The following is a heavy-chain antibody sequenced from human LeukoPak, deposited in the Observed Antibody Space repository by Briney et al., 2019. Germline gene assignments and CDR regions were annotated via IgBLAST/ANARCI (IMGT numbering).Heavy chain of an antibody. CDR2: IYPGDSDT. CDR3: ARQYYPLPYYYDSSGHSAFDI. D-gene: IGHD3-22*01. J-gene: IGHJ3*02. CDR1: GYSFTSYW. Sequence: GESLKISCKGSGYSFTSYWIGWVRQMPGKGLEWMGIIYPGDSDTRYSPSFQGQVTISADKSISTAYLQWSSLKASDTAMYYCARQYYPLPYYYDSSGHSAFDIWGQGTMVTVSS. V-gene: IGHV5-51*01.